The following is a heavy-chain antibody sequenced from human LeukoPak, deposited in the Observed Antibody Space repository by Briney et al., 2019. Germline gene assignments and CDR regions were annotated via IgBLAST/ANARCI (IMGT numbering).Heavy chain of an antibody. D-gene: IGHD3-9*01. V-gene: IGHV4-61*02. J-gene: IGHJ4*02. CDR3: ARGIRIFKDY. Sequence: SETLSLTCTVSGGSISSDSYYWSWIRQPAGKGLEWIGRIYTSGSTNYNPSLKSRVTISIDTSKNQFSLKLSSVTAADTAVYYCARGIRIFKDYWGQGTLVTVSS. CDR1: GGSISSDSYY. CDR2: IYTSGST.